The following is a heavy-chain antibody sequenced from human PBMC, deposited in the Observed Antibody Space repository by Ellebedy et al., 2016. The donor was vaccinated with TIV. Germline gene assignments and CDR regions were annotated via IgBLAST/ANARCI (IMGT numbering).Heavy chain of an antibody. Sequence: GGSLRLSCAASGFTFSSYWMSWVRQAPGKGLEWVSGISAGGNTYYADSVKGRFTISRNDSKNTLYLQMNSLRAEDTAIYYCSREAGTSGWYSGFQHWGQGTLVTVSS. J-gene: IGHJ1*01. CDR1: GFTFSSYW. D-gene: IGHD6-19*01. V-gene: IGHV3-53*01. CDR3: SREAGTSGWYSGFQH. CDR2: ISAGGNT.